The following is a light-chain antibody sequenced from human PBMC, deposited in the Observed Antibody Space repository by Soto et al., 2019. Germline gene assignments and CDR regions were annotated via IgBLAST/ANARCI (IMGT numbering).Light chain of an antibody. Sequence: EIVLTQSPGTLSLSPGERATLSCRASQSISSRFLAWHQQNVGQAPRLLIYDASTRATGIPDRFSGSGSGTDFPLIVSRLEPEDFAVYYCQQYHTSPTFGRGTKLEIK. CDR1: QSISSRF. CDR2: DAS. CDR3: QQYHTSPT. V-gene: IGKV3-20*01. J-gene: IGKJ2*01.